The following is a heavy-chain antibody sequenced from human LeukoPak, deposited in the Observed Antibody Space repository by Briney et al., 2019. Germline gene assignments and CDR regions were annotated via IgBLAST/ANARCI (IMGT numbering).Heavy chain of an antibody. CDR1: GFTFSSYG. CDR3: ARDLLYSSSWYVGLDY. CDR2: IWYDGSNK. V-gene: IGHV3-33*01. J-gene: IGHJ4*02. Sequence: PGGSLRLSCAASGFTFSSYGMHWVRQVPGKGLEWVAVIWYDGSNKYYADSVKGRFTISRDNSKNTLYLQMNSLRAEDTAVYYCARDLLYSSSWYVGLDYWGQGTLVTVSS. D-gene: IGHD6-13*01.